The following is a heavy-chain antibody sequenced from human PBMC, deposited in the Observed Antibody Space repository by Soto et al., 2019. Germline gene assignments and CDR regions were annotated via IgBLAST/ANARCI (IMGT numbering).Heavy chain of an antibody. CDR3: SACYSSSWYFDY. Sequence: GGSLRLSCAASGFTFSSYGMHWVRQAPGKGLEWVAVIWYDGSNKYYADSVKGRFTISRDNSKNTLYLQMNSLRAEDTAVYYCSACYSSSWYFDYWGQGTLVTVSS. CDR1: GFTFSSYG. D-gene: IGHD6-13*01. CDR2: IWYDGSNK. V-gene: IGHV3-33*01. J-gene: IGHJ4*02.